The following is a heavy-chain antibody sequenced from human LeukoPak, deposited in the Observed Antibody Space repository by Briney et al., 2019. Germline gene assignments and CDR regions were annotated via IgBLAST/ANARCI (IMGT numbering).Heavy chain of an antibody. V-gene: IGHV3-69-1*02. Sequence: GGSLRLSCVASGFTFSSYAMTWVRQAPGKGLEWVSSISNGGTTYYAESMKGRFTISRDNAKNSLYLQVNSLRAEDTAVYYCARNGRGRGDEGPDALDIWGQGTMVTVSS. CDR3: ARNGRGRGDEGPDALDI. CDR1: GFTFSSYA. J-gene: IGHJ3*02. D-gene: IGHD2-8*01. CDR2: ISNGGTT.